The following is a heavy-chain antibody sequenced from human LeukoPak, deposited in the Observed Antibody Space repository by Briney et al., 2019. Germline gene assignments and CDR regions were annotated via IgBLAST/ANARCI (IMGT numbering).Heavy chain of an antibody. D-gene: IGHD3-10*01. V-gene: IGHV3-33*01. Sequence: GGSLRLPCAASGFTFSTYGMYWVRQAPGKGLEWAALIWNDGSKKYYADSVKGRFAISRDNSKNTLYLQMNSLRVEDTAVYYCARDFHSGSGRHFDSWGQGTLVTVSS. CDR1: GFTFSTYG. CDR2: IWNDGSKK. CDR3: ARDFHSGSGRHFDS. J-gene: IGHJ4*02.